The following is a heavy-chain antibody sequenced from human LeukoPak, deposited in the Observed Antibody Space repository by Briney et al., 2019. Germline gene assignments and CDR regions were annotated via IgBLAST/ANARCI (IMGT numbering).Heavy chain of an antibody. V-gene: IGHV1-69*13. D-gene: IGHD1-1*01. J-gene: IGHJ4*02. CDR1: GGTFSSYA. CDR3: AREGVKYNWNDPHFDY. Sequence: ASVKVSCKASGGTFSSYAISWVRQAPGQGLEWMGGIIPIFGTANYAQKFQGRVTITADEAASTAYMELSSLRSEDTAVYYCAREGVKYNWNDPHFDYWGQGTLVTVSS. CDR2: IIPIFGTA.